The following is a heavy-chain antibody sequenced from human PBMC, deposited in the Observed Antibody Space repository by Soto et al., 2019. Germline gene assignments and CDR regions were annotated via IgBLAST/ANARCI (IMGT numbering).Heavy chain of an antibody. CDR1: GGTFRTYA. CDR2: IIPIFGTG. CDR3: AKGAVAGTPTSYYYYGMDV. J-gene: IGHJ6*02. D-gene: IGHD6-19*01. Sequence: QVQLLQSGAEVKKPGSSVRVSCEASGGTFRTYAISWVRQAPGQGLEWMGEIIPIFGTGNYAQKFQGRVTITADESPTTVYMDLRSLRPEATAVYYCAKGAVAGTPTSYYYYGMDVWGQGTTVTVSS. V-gene: IGHV1-69*12.